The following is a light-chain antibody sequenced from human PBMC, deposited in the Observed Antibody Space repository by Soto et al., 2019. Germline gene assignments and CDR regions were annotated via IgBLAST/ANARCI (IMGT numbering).Light chain of an antibody. Sequence: QSALTQPASVSGSPGQSITISCTGTSSDIGDYNYVSWYQQYPGKVPKLVIYDVSHRPSGVSNRFSGSKSGNTASLTISGLQAEDEADYYCSSSTTPTSLVVCGGGTQLTVL. CDR3: SSSTTPTSLVV. J-gene: IGLJ3*02. CDR1: SSDIGDYNY. V-gene: IGLV2-14*01. CDR2: DVS.